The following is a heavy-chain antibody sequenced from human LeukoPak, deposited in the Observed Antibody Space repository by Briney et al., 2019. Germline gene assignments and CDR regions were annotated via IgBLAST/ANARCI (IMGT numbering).Heavy chain of an antibody. D-gene: IGHD1-26*01. J-gene: IGHJ4*02. CDR2: ISGGGST. V-gene: IGHV3-23*01. Sequence: GGSLRLSCAASGFTFSSYAMSWVRQAPGKGLEWVSTISGGGSTYYADPVKGRFTISRDNSKNTLYLQVNSLKAEDTAVYYCAKGGKWDVTPFDYWGQGTLVTVSS. CDR3: AKGGKWDVTPFDY. CDR1: GFTFSSYA.